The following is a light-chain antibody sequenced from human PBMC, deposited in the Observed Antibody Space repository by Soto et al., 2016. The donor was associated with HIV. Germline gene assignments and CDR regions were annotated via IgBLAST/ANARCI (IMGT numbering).Light chain of an antibody. V-gene: IGKV1-16*01. CDR1: QDIDNY. Sequence: DIQMTQSPSSLSASVRDTVTITCRASQDIDNYLAWFQQKPGKAPKSLIYGASTLQSGVPSRFSGSGSGTEFTLTISSLQPEDFATYYCLQHNSYPLFTFGPGTTSGYQT. CDR3: LQHNSYPLFT. CDR2: GAS. J-gene: IGKJ3*01.